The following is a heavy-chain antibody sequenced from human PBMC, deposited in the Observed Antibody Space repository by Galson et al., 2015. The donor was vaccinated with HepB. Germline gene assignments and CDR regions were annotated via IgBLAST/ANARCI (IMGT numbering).Heavy chain of an antibody. CDR1: GFTFSDYY. D-gene: IGHD3-9*01. CDR3: ARLDWQYYFDY. J-gene: IGHJ4*01. V-gene: IGHV3-11*03. CDR2: ISSGSSYT. Sequence: SLRLSCAGSGFTFSDYYMTWVRQTPGKGLECLSYISSGSSYTKYADSLRGRFTISRDNAKNSLYLQLTNLRVNDAAIYFCARLDWQYYFDYWGHGTLVTVSS.